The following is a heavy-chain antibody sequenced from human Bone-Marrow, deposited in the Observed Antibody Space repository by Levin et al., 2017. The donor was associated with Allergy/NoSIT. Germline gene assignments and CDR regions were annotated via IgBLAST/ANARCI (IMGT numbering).Heavy chain of an antibody. D-gene: IGHD6-19*01. CDR1: GGSIENHY. CDR3: ARDKAQWLSNTIYNWFDS. CDR2: IYYSGDT. V-gene: IGHV4-59*11. J-gene: IGHJ5*01. Sequence: SETLSLTCTISGGSIENHYWTWIRQPPGKGLEWIGYIYYSGDTNYNPSLKSRVTISLDRSKNQFSLRLSSVTAADTAVYYCARDKAQWLSNTIYNWFDSWGQGTLVAVSS.